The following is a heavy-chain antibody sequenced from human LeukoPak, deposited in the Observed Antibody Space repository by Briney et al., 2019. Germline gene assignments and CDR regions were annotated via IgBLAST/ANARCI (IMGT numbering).Heavy chain of an antibody. Sequence: TPSETLSLTCTVSGGSISSYYWSWIRQPPGKGLEWIGYIYYSGSTNYNPSLKSRVTMSVDTSKNQFSLKLSSVTAADTAVYYCARGWYSSSCYDYRGQGTLVTVSS. J-gene: IGHJ4*02. V-gene: IGHV4-59*12. D-gene: IGHD6-13*01. CDR1: GGSISSYY. CDR3: ARGWYSSSCYDY. CDR2: IYYSGST.